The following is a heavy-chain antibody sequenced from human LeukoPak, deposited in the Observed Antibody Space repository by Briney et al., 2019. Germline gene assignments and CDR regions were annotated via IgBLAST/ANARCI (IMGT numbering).Heavy chain of an antibody. CDR2: ISDSGVNT. J-gene: IGHJ5*02. V-gene: IGHV3-23*01. CDR1: GFTFSSYG. D-gene: IGHD6-19*01. Sequence: GGSLRLSCAASGFTFSSYGMSWVRQAPGKGLEWVSVISDSGVNTHYADSVKGRFTISRDNSKDTLHLQMNSLRAEDTAVYYWGQGPPYRRGWLKWFDPLGQGISVTV. CDR3: GQGPPYRRGWLKWFDP.